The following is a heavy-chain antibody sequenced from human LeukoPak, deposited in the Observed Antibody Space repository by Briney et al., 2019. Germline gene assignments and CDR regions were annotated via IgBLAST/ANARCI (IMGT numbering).Heavy chain of an antibody. CDR2: IYSGGGT. CDR1: GFTVSSNY. D-gene: IGHD2-2*01. V-gene: IGHV3-66*01. J-gene: IGHJ6*03. CDR3: ARDMPYMDV. Sequence: PGGSLRLSCAASGFTVSSNYMSWVRQAPGKGLEWVSVIYSGGGTYYADSVKGRLTISRDNSKNTLYLQMGSLRAEDIAVYYCARDMPYMDVWGKGTTVTVSS.